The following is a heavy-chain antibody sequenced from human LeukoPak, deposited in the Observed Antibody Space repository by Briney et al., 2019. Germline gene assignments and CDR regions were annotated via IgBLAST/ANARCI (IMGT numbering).Heavy chain of an antibody. CDR3: AQQKAGYSGSPSWFDP. J-gene: IGHJ5*02. V-gene: IGHV1-24*01. Sequence: ASVKVSCKVSGYSLSDLSLQWVRQAPGQGLEGMGGFNPEHTETIYSQKFQGRVTLTEDTSTDTAYMELSSLRSEDTAMYFCAQQKAGYSGSPSWFDPWGQGTLVTVSS. CDR1: GYSLSDLS. D-gene: IGHD5-12*01. CDR2: FNPEHTET.